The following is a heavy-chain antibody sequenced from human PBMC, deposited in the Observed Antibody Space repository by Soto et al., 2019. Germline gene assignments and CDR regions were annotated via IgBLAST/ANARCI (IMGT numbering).Heavy chain of an antibody. Sequence: QVQLVQSGAEVKKAGASVKVSCKASGYTFYRYGITWVRQAPGQGLEWMGWINPANDNTNYAQKFSDRVTMTTDASTRTAHMEQRSLKSDSTAVYYCARDTHPDSNFYYLGWFDPWGQGTQVTFSS. J-gene: IGHJ5*02. V-gene: IGHV1-18*01. CDR1: GYTFYRYG. D-gene: IGHD3-22*01. CDR2: INPANDNT. CDR3: ARDTHPDSNFYYLGWFDP.